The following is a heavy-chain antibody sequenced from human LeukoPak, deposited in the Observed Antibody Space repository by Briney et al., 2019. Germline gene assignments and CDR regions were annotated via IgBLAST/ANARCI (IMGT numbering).Heavy chain of an antibody. CDR1: GGSISNYY. CDR3: ARTGGTIDY. V-gene: IGHV4-59*08. D-gene: IGHD2-8*02. Sequence: RPSETLSLTCTVSGGSISNYYWSWIRQPPGKGLEWIGYIYYSGSTNYNPSLKSRVTISVDTSKNQFSLKLSSVTAADTAVYYCARTGGTIDYWGQGTLVTVSS. CDR2: IYYSGST. J-gene: IGHJ4*02.